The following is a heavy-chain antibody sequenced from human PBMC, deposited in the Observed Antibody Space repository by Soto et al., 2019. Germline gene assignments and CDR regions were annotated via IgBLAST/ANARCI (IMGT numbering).Heavy chain of an antibody. CDR1: GLTFSKHA. Sequence: GGSLRLSCAASGLTFSKHAMSWVRQAPGKGLEWVAGITGGGDSTYYADSVKGRFTISRDNSKNMLYLQMYGLTADDTAVYYCTKDGEYAYLAGFNRKLDPWGQGSLVTVSS. D-gene: IGHD3-9*01. J-gene: IGHJ5*01. CDR2: ITGGGDST. V-gene: IGHV3-23*01. CDR3: TKDGEYAYLAGFNRKLDP.